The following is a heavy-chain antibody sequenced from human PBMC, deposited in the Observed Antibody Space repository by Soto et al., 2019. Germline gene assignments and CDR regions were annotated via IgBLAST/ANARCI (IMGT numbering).Heavy chain of an antibody. CDR3: ARDRYCTNGVCYTRKNWFDP. D-gene: IGHD2-8*01. J-gene: IGHJ5*02. CDR2: ISAYNGNT. V-gene: IGHV1-18*04. Sequence: GASVKVSCKASGYTFTGYYMHWVRQAPGQGLEWMGWISAYNGNTNYAQKLQGRVTMTIDTSTSTAYMELRSLRSDDTAVYYCARDRYCTNGVCYTRKNWFDPWGQGTLVTSPQ. CDR1: GYTFTGYY.